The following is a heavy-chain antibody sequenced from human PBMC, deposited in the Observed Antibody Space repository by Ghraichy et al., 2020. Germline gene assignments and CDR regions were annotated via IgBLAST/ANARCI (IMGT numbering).Heavy chain of an antibody. CDR2: ISYDGRNK. Sequence: GGSLRLSCAASGFTFSSYGMHWVRQAPGKGLEWVATISYDGRNKNNADSLKGRFTISRDDAKNSLYLQMNSLRAEDTAVYYCARVREAVAGTDFDYWGQGTLVTVSS. CDR1: GFTFSSYG. V-gene: IGHV3-30*03. J-gene: IGHJ4*02. CDR3: ARVREAVAGTDFDY. D-gene: IGHD6-19*01.